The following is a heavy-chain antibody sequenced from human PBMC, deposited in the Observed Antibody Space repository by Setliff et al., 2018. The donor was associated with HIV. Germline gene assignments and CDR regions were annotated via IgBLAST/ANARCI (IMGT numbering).Heavy chain of an antibody. D-gene: IGHD3-3*01. CDR1: GFTFSSYS. J-gene: IGHJ6*02. CDR3: ARVGDYNFWSGYKYNYYYGMDV. CDR2: INSGSSTI. Sequence: GGSLRLSCAASGFTFSSYSMNWVRQAPGKGLEWVSYINSGSSTIYYADSVKGRFTISRDNSKNTLYLQMNSLRAEDTAVYYCARVGDYNFWSGYKYNYYYGMDVWGQGTTVTVSS. V-gene: IGHV3-48*01.